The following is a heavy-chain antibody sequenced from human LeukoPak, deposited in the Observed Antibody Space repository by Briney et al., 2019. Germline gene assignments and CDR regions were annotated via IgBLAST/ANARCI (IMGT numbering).Heavy chain of an antibody. CDR1: GFTFSSYG. CDR3: ARDRSGSYPNWFDP. D-gene: IGHD3-10*01. CDR2: ITGNGANT. Sequence: GGSLRLSCAASGFTFSSYGMSWVRQAPGKGLEWVSAITGNGANTFYADSVRGRFTISRDNSKNTMYLQMNSLRAEDTALYYCARDRSGSYPNWFDPWGQGTLVTVSS. J-gene: IGHJ5*02. V-gene: IGHV3-23*01.